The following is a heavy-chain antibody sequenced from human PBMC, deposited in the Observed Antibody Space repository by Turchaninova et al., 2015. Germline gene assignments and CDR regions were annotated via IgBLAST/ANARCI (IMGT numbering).Heavy chain of an antibody. CDR2: ISHRGST. V-gene: IGHV4-31*03. CDR3: ASYDSSGFYGMDV. J-gene: IGHJ6*02. CDR1: GGSISSGGYP. D-gene: IGHD3-22*01. Sequence: QVQLQESGPGLVKPSQTLSLSCTVSGGSISSGGYPVPWIRQRPGKGRDWIGYISHRGSTDYNPSLKSRVTISMDTSKKQFSLKLSSVTAADTAVYYCASYDSSGFYGMDVWGQGTTVTVSS.